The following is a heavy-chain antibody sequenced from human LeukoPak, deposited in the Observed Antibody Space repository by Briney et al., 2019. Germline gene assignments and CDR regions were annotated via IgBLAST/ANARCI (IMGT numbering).Heavy chain of an antibody. V-gene: IGHV4-59*01. Sequence: PSETLSLTCTVSGGSISSYYWSWIRQPPGKGLEWIGYIYYSGSTNYNPSLKSRVTISVDTSKNQFSLKLSSVTAADTAVYYCARGEGQQLNFDYWGQGTLVTVSS. J-gene: IGHJ4*02. CDR1: GGSISSYY. CDR3: ARGEGQQLNFDY. D-gene: IGHD6-13*01. CDR2: IYYSGST.